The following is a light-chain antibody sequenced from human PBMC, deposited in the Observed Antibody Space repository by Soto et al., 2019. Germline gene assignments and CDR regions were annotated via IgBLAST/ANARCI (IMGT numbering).Light chain of an antibody. Sequence: QSVLTQPASVSGSPGQSITISCTGTSSDVGAYNYVSWYQQHPGKAPKLMIYEVNSRPSGVSNRFSGSKSGITASLTISGLQAEDEADYYCSSYASPSTAVFGTGTKVTVL. CDR2: EVN. J-gene: IGLJ1*01. CDR1: SSDVGAYNY. CDR3: SSYASPSTAV. V-gene: IGLV2-14*01.